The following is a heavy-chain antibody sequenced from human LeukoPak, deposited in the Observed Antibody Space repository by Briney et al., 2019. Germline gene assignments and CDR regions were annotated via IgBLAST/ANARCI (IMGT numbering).Heavy chain of an antibody. Sequence: SQTLSLTCAVSGGSISSGGYSWSWIRQPPGKGLEWIGYIYHSGSTYYNPSLKSRVTISVDRSKNQVSLKLSSVTAADTAVYYCARAKYYYGSGSPHFDYWGQGTLVTVSS. D-gene: IGHD3-10*01. CDR2: IYHSGST. CDR1: GGSISSGGYS. J-gene: IGHJ4*02. V-gene: IGHV4-30-2*01. CDR3: ARAKYYYGSGSPHFDY.